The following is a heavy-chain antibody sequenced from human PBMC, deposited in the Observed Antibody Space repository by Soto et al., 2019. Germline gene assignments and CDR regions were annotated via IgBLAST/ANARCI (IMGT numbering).Heavy chain of an antibody. CDR2: IYYSGST. CDR3: ARDKSGYIVVVPASVEGGYGMDV. D-gene: IGHD2-2*01. V-gene: IGHV4-31*03. CDR1: GGSISSGGYY. J-gene: IGHJ6*02. Sequence: TLSLTCTVSGGSISSGGYYWSWIREHPGKGLEWIGYIYYSGSTYCNPSLKSRVTISVDTSKNQFSLKLSSVTAADTAVYYCARDKSGYIVVVPASVEGGYGMDVWGQGTTVTVSS.